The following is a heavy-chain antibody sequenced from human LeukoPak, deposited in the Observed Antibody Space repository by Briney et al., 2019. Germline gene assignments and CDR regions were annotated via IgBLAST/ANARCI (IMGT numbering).Heavy chain of an antibody. CDR1: GFTFRTYS. CDR3: VRDPSEASHPYYFDY. J-gene: IGHJ4*02. Sequence: GGSLRLSCAASGFTFRTYSMNWVRQAPGKGLEWVSSISSTSTYIYYADSVKGRFTISRDNAKNSLSLQMNSLRVEDTAVYYCVRDPSEASHPYYFDYWGQGTLVTVSS. D-gene: IGHD2-2*01. CDR2: ISSTSTYI. V-gene: IGHV3-21*01.